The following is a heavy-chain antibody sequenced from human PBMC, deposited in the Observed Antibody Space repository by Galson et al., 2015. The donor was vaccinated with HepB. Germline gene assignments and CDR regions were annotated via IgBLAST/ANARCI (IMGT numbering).Heavy chain of an antibody. V-gene: IGHV3-21*01. CDR1: GFTFSSYS. D-gene: IGHD3-10*01. J-gene: IGHJ4*02. CDR2: ISSSSSYI. Sequence: SLRLSCAASGFTFSSYSMNWVRQAPGKGLEWVSSISSSSSYIYYADSVKGRFTISRDNAKNSLYLQMNSLRAEDTAVYYCAKDLRFGESAFDYWGQGTLVTVSS. CDR3: AKDLRFGESAFDY.